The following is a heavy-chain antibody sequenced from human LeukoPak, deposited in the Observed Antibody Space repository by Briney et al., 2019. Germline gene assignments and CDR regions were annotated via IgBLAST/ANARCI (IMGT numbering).Heavy chain of an antibody. D-gene: IGHD6-13*01. CDR1: GYTFTSYG. CDR3: ARVGGIAAADDYYYYMDV. CDR2: ISAYNGNT. J-gene: IGHJ6*03. Sequence: ASVKVSCKASGYTFTSYGISWVRQAPGQGLEWMGWISAYNGNTNYAQKLQGRVTMTTDTSTSTAYMELRSLRSEDTAVYYCARVGGIAAADDYYYYMDVWGKGTTVTVSS. V-gene: IGHV1-18*01.